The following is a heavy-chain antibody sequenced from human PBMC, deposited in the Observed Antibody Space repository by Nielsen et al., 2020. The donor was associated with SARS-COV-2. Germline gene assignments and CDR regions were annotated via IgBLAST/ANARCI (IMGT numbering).Heavy chain of an antibody. CDR1: GFTFSDYY. J-gene: IGHJ6*03. CDR2: ISSSGSTI. V-gene: IGHV3-11*04. CDR3: ARGYYYMDV. Sequence: GESLKISCAASGFTFSDYYMSWIRQAPGKGLEWVSYISSSGSTIYYADSVKGRFTISRDNSKNTLYLQMNSLRAEDTAVYYCARGYYYMDVWGKGTTVTVSS.